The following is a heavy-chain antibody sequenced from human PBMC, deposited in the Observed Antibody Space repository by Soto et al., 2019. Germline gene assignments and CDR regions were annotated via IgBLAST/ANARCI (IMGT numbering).Heavy chain of an antibody. J-gene: IGHJ4*02. CDR3: ARGRDPYSGSYYFDY. CDR1: GFTLSSYW. V-gene: IGHV3-74*01. CDR2: INSDGSST. D-gene: IGHD1-26*01. Sequence: PGGSLRLSCAASGFTLSSYWMHWVRQAPGKGLVWVSRINSDGSSTSYADSVKGRFTISRDNAKNTLYLQMNSLRSEDTAVYYCARGRDPYSGSYYFDYWGQGTLVTAPQ.